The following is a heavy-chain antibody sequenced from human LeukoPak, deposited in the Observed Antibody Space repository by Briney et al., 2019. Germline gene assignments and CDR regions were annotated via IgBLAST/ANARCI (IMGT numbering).Heavy chain of an antibody. J-gene: IGHJ4*02. Sequence: ASVTVSFMASVYTFTSYYMHWVRPAPGQGREWMGIINPSGGNTSYAHKLQGRVTMTRDTSTSTVYMELSSLRSEDTAVYYCARDPEQRWLKYYFDYWGQGTLVTVSS. CDR3: ARDPEQRWLKYYFDY. CDR2: INPSGGNT. CDR1: VYTFTSYY. V-gene: IGHV1-46*01. D-gene: IGHD5-24*01.